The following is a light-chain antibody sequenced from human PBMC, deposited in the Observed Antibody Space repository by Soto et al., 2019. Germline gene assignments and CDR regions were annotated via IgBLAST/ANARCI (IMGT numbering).Light chain of an antibody. CDR1: QSVRNS. Sequence: IEMTQSPATLSVSPGDRATLSWRASQSVRNSLAWYQRRPGQAPRLLIYGASTRATGIPARFSGSGSGTDFTLTISSLQPEDFAVSYCQQYNDSPPWTFGQGTKVEIK. CDR3: QQYNDSPPWT. J-gene: IGKJ1*01. CDR2: GAS. V-gene: IGKV3-15*01.